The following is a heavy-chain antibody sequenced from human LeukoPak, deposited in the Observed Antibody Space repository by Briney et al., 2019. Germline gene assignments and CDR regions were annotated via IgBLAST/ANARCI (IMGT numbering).Heavy chain of an antibody. J-gene: IGHJ5*02. Sequence: RSGGSLRLSCAASGFTFSSYAMSWVRQAPGKGLEWVSAISGSGGSTYYADSVKGRFTISRDNSKNTLYLQMNSLRAEDTAVYYCAKGPPPRLLWSWFDPWGQGTLVTVSS. V-gene: IGHV3-23*01. CDR1: GFTFSSYA. D-gene: IGHD3-10*01. CDR2: ISGSGGST. CDR3: AKGPPPRLLWSWFDP.